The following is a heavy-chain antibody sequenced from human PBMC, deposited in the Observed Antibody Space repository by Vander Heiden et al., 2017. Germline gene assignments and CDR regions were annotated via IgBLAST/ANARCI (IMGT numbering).Heavy chain of an antibody. CDR1: GFTFSSYG. J-gene: IGHJ6*02. Sequence: QVQLVESGGGVVQPGRSLRLSCAASGFTFSSYGMHWGRQAPGKGLEWVAVIWYDGSNKYYADSVKGRFTISRDNSKNTLYLQMNSLRAEDTAVYYCARDNLYYYDSSGYPVWGQGTTVTVSS. CDR2: IWYDGSNK. D-gene: IGHD3-22*01. CDR3: ARDNLYYYDSSGYPV. V-gene: IGHV3-33*01.